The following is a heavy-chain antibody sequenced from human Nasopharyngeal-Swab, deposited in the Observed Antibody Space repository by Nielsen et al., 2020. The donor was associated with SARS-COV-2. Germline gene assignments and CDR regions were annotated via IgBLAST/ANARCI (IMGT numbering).Heavy chain of an antibody. D-gene: IGHD2-15*01. V-gene: IGHV4-31*03. Sequence: SETLSLTCTVSGGSISSGGYYWSWIRQHPGKGLEWIGYIYYSGSTYYNPSLKSRVTISVDTSQNQFSLKLSSVTAADTAVYYCARDGRYCSGGSCYHAAFDIWGQGTMVTVSS. CDR2: IYYSGST. CDR1: GGSISSGGYY. J-gene: IGHJ3*02. CDR3: ARDGRYCSGGSCYHAAFDI.